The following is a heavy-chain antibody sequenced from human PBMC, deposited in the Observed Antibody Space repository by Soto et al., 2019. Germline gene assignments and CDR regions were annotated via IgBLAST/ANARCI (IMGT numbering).Heavy chain of an antibody. J-gene: IGHJ4*02. V-gene: IGHV1-69*06. CDR1: GGTFNTFA. Sequence: QVHLVQSGAEMKKPGSSVKVSCKASGGTFNTFAISWVRQAPGQGLEWIGGIIPIFGPANYAQKFQGRVTITADKSTNTAYLEVNSLTSEDTAVYYCARAAKRYFDYWGQGTLVTVSS. CDR3: ARAAKRYFDY. CDR2: IIPIFGPA.